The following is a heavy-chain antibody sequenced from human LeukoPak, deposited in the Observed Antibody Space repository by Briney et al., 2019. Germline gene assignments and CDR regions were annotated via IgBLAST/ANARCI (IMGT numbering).Heavy chain of an antibody. V-gene: IGHV4-38-2*02. CDR1: GYSISSDYY. D-gene: IGHD4-11*01. CDR3: ARDHRTTTVTTD. CDR2: IYHSGST. Sequence: SETLSLTCTVSGYSISSDYYWGWIRQPPGKGLEWIGEIYHSGSTYYNPSLKSRVTISVDRSKNQFSLKLSSVTAADTAVYYCARDHRTTTVTTDWGQGTLVTVSS. J-gene: IGHJ4*02.